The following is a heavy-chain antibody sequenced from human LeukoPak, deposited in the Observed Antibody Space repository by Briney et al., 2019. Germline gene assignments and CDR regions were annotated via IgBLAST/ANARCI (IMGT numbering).Heavy chain of an antibody. V-gene: IGHV4-4*07. D-gene: IGHD6-19*01. CDR3: ARGIPVPGAGRDSYFYMDV. CDR2: LYTSGST. CDR1: GASISHYH. J-gene: IGHJ6*03. Sequence: SETLSLTCIVSGASISHYHWIWMRQPAGKGLEWIGRLYTSGSTNYNPSLKSQVTMSGDTSKNQLSLKLTSVTAADTALYYCARGIPVPGAGRDSYFYMDVWGKGTTVIISS.